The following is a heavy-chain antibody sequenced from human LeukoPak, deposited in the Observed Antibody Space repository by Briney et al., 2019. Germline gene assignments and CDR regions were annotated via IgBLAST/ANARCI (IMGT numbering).Heavy chain of an antibody. J-gene: IGHJ4*02. CDR1: GGFISSSSYY. Sequence: SETLSLTCTVSGGFISSSSYYWGWIRQPPGKGLEWIGSIYYSGSTYYNPSLKSRVTISVDTSKNQFPLKLSSVTAADTAVYYCARGKGIQLWLVEPFDYWGQGTLVTVSS. V-gene: IGHV4-39*06. CDR2: IYYSGST. D-gene: IGHD5-18*01. CDR3: ARGKGIQLWLVEPFDY.